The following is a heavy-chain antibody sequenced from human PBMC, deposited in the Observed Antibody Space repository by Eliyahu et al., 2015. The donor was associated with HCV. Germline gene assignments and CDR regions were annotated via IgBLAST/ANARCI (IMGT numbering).Heavy chain of an antibody. CDR2: ISWNSGII. CDR3: VKDAYSSASGRFDP. J-gene: IGHJ5*02. V-gene: IGHV3-9*01. CDR1: GFTFDDYA. D-gene: IGHD6-6*01. Sequence: EVQLVESGGGLVQPGRSLRLSCAASGFTFDDYAMHWVRQAPGKGLEWVSGISWNSGIIVYAASVKGRFTISRDNAKNSLYLQMNSLRADDTALYYCVKDAYSSASGRFDPWGQGTLVTVSS.